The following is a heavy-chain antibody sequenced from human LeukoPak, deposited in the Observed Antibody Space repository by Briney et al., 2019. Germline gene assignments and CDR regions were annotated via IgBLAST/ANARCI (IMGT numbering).Heavy chain of an antibody. Sequence: SETLSLTCTVSGGSVTSTPYYWGWIRQPPEKGLEWIGSIYYSGSTYYNPSLKSRVSISVDTSKNQFSLKLKSVTAADTAVYYCARSSEGRYYYDSSGYSYYYYYMDVWGKGTTVTISS. J-gene: IGHJ6*03. V-gene: IGHV4-39*07. CDR1: GGSVTSTPYY. CDR3: ARSSEGRYYYDSSGYSYYYYYMDV. D-gene: IGHD3-22*01. CDR2: IYYSGST.